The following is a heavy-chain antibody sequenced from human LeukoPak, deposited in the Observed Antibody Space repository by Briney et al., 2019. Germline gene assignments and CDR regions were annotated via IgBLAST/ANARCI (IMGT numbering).Heavy chain of an antibody. Sequence: PSETLSLTCTVSGGSVSSGSYYWSWIRQPPGKGLEWIGYIYYSGSTNYNPSLKSRVTISVDTSKNQFSLKLSSVTAADTAVCYCARVNYDSSGYYYFDYWGQGTLVTVSS. D-gene: IGHD3-22*01. CDR3: ARVNYDSSGYYYFDY. CDR2: IYYSGST. V-gene: IGHV4-61*01. J-gene: IGHJ4*02. CDR1: GGSVSSGSYY.